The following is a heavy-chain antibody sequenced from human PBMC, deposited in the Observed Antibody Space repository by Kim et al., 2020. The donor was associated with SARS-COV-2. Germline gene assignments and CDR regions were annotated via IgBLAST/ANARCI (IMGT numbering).Heavy chain of an antibody. D-gene: IGHD3-10*01. CDR2: ISWNSGSI. V-gene: IGHV3-9*01. CDR1: GFTFDDYA. Sequence: GGSLRLSCAASGFTFDDYAMHWVRQAPGKGLEWVSGISWNSGSIGYADSVKGRFTISRDNAKNSLYLQMNSLRAEDTALYYCARGAGSGSYYSLDYWGQGTLVTVSS. CDR3: ARGAGSGSYYSLDY. J-gene: IGHJ4*02.